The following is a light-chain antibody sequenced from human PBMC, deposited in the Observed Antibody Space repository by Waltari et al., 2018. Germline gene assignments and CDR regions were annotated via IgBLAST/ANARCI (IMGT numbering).Light chain of an antibody. CDR1: VLKKKY. CDR3: YSSTDNRGI. Sequence: SYELTQPSSVSVSPGQTAKITCSGDVLKKKYARWFQQKPGQAPVLMIYKDSERPSRIPERFSGSSSGATVTLTITGAQVEDEADYYCYSSTDNRGIFGGGTTLTVL. CDR2: KDS. J-gene: IGLJ2*01. V-gene: IGLV3-27*01.